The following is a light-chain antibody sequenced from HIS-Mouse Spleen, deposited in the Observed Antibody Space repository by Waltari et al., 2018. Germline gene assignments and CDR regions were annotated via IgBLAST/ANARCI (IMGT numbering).Light chain of an antibody. CDR3: SSYAGSNNYV. V-gene: IGLV2-8*01. CDR1: SRDVGGYNY. CDR2: EVS. J-gene: IGLJ1*01. Sequence: QSALTQPPSASGSPGQSVTISCTGTSRDVGGYNYVSWYQQHPGKAPKLMIYEVSKRPSGVPDRFSGSKSGNTASLNVSGLQAEDEADYYCSSYAGSNNYVFGTGTKVTVL.